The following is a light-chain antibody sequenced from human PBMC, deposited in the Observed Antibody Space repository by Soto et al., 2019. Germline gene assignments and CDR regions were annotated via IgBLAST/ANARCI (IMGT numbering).Light chain of an antibody. J-gene: IGKJ4*01. V-gene: IGKV1-17*03. CDR2: AAS. CDR1: QVISNS. Sequence: DIQMTQSPSAMSASVGDRVTITCRASQVISNSLAWFQQKPGIVPKSLIYAASSLQDGVPSRFSGSGSGTEFTLTISSLQPEDFATYYCLQYKAYPLTFGGGTKVEIK. CDR3: LQYKAYPLT.